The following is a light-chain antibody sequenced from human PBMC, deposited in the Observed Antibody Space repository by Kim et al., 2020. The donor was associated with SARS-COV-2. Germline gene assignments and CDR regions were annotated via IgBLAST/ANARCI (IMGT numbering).Light chain of an antibody. Sequence: DIQMTQSPSSLSASVGDRVTITCRASQSISSYLNWYQQKLGKAPNLLIYAASSLQSGVPSRFSGSGSGTDFTLTISSLQPEDSATYYCQQSYNIPLTFGGGTKVEIK. CDR3: QQSYNIPLT. V-gene: IGKV1-39*01. J-gene: IGKJ4*01. CDR1: QSISSY. CDR2: AAS.